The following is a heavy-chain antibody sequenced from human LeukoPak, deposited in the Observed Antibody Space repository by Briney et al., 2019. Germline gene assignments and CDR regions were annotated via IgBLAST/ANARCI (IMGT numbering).Heavy chain of an antibody. Sequence: ASVKVSCKASGYTFTCYYMHWVRQAPGQGLEWMGRINPNSGGTNYAQKFQGRVTMTRDTSISTAYMELSRLRSDDTAVYYCARVVRGVTKILDYWGQGTLVTVSS. CDR3: ARVVRGVTKILDY. CDR1: GYTFTCYY. CDR2: INPNSGGT. D-gene: IGHD3-10*01. V-gene: IGHV1-2*06. J-gene: IGHJ4*02.